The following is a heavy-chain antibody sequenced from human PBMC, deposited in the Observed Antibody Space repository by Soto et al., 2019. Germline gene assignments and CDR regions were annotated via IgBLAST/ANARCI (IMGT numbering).Heavy chain of an antibody. V-gene: IGHV1-69*01. D-gene: IGHD2-2*01. CDR2: IIPIPGTA. Sequence: QVQLVQSGAEVKMPGSSVKVSCKASGGTFGSYAISWVGQAPGQGLEWMGGIIPIPGTANYAQKFQGRVTIAADEPTSTAYMELSSLRSEDTAVYYCARSQGSSTSLEIYYYYYYGMDVWGQGTTVTVSS. J-gene: IGHJ6*02. CDR1: GGTFGSYA. CDR3: ARSQGSSTSLEIYYYYYYGMDV.